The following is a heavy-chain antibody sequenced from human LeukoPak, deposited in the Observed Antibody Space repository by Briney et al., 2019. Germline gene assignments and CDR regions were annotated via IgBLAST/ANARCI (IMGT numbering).Heavy chain of an antibody. CDR3: ARKPEGMDV. CDR2: INPSSGGT. Sequence: ASVKVSCKASGYTFTSYYIHWVRQAPGQGLEWMGRINPSSGGTNYAQKFQGTVTMTRDTSISTAYMELSRLRSDDTAVYYCARKPEGMDVWGQGTTVTVSS. D-gene: IGHD1-14*01. J-gene: IGHJ6*02. V-gene: IGHV1-2*06. CDR1: GYTFTSYY.